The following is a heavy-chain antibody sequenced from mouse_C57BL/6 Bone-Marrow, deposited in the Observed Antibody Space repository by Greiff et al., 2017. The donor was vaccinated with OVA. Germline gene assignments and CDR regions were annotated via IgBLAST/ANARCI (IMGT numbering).Heavy chain of an antibody. J-gene: IGHJ2*01. CDR2: INPSSGYT. Sequence: QVQLKESGAELARPGASVKMSCKASGYTFTSYTMHWVKQRPGQGLEWIGYINPSSGYTKYNQKFKDKATLTADKSSSTAYMQLSSLTSEDSAVYYCSSGYAYYWGQGTTLTVSS. V-gene: IGHV1-4*01. CDR1: GYTFTSYT. D-gene: IGHD3-2*02. CDR3: SSGYAYY.